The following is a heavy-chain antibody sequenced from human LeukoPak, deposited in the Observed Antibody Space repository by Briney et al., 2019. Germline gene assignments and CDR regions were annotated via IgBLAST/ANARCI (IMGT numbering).Heavy chain of an antibody. CDR2: IIPIFGTA. CDR1: GGTFISYT. J-gene: IGHJ4*02. Sequence: SVKVSCKASGGTFISYTISWVRQAPGQGLEWMGGIIPIFGTANYAQKFQGRVTITADESTSTAYMELSSLRSEDTAVYYCAREREQWLENDYWGQGTLVTVSS. V-gene: IGHV1-69*13. CDR3: AREREQWLENDY. D-gene: IGHD6-19*01.